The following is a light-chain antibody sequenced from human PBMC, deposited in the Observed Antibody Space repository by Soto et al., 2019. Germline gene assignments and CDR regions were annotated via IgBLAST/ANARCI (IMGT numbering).Light chain of an antibody. CDR3: CSYTSLSTVV. CDR2: ADS. V-gene: IGLV2-14*01. CDR1: SSDVGGYNH. Sequence: QSVLTQPASVSGSPGQSITISCTGTSSDVGGYNHVSWYQHSPGKAPKLILFADSDRPSGVSHRFSGSKSGNTASLTISGLQADDEADYYCCSYTSLSTVVFGGGTKLTVL. J-gene: IGLJ2*01.